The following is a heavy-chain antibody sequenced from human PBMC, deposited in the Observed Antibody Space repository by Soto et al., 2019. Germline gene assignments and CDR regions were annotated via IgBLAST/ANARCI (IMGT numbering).Heavy chain of an antibody. J-gene: IGHJ4*02. Sequence: RGSLRLSCAASGFTFSSYSMNWVRQAPGKGLEWVSYISSSSSTIYYADSVKGRFTISRDNAKNSLYLQMNRLRSEDTAVYYCAIQINWNYVPFFDYWGPGPLVTVSS. D-gene: IGHD1-7*01. CDR3: AIQINWNYVPFFDY. CDR2: ISSSSSTI. V-gene: IGHV3-48*01. CDR1: GFTFSSYS.